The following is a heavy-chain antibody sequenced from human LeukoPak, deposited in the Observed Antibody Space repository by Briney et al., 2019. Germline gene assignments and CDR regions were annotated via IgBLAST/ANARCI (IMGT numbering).Heavy chain of an antibody. Sequence: SVKVSCKASGGTFSSYAISWVRQAPGQGLEWMGRIIPIFGIANYAQKFQGRVTITADKSTSTAYMELSSLRSEDTAVYYCTRARGGSYFDYWGQGTLVTVSS. D-gene: IGHD3-16*01. V-gene: IGHV1-69*04. CDR1: GGTFSSYA. J-gene: IGHJ4*02. CDR3: TRARGGSYFDY. CDR2: IIPIFGIA.